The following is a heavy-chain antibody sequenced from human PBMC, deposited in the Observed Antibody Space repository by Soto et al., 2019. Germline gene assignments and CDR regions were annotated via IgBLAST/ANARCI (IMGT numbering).Heavy chain of an antibody. V-gene: IGHV5-10-1*01. CDR3: ARLQAAAGDNDLTFDY. J-gene: IGHJ4*02. CDR1: GYSFTSYW. Sequence: EVQLVQSGEEVKKPGESLRISCKGSGYSFTSYWISWVRQMPGKGLEWMGRVEPSDSYTNYSPPFQGHVTISADKSISTAYLQWSSLKASATAMYYCARLQAAAGDNDLTFDYWGQGTLVTVSS. D-gene: IGHD6-13*01. CDR2: VEPSDSYT.